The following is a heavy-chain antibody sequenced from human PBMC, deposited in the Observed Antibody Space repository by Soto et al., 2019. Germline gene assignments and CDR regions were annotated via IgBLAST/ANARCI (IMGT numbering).Heavy chain of an antibody. V-gene: IGHV4-34*01. J-gene: IGHJ6*02. D-gene: IGHD3-10*01. CDR3: ARGGITMVRGVIIRYYYYGMDV. CDR1: GGSFSGYY. CDR2: INHSGST. Sequence: SETLSLTCAVYGGSFSGYYWSWIRQPPGKGLEWIGEINHSGSTNYNPSLKSRVTISVDTSKNQFSLKLSSVTAADTAVYYCARGGITMVRGVIIRYYYYGMDVWGQGTTVTVS.